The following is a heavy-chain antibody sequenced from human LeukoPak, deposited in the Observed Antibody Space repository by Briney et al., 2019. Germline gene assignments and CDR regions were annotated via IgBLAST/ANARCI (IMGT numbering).Heavy chain of an antibody. CDR1: GYTFTSYD. Sequence: ASVKVSCKASGYTFTSYDINWVRQATGQGLEWMGWMNPNSGNTGYAQKFQGRVTMTRNTSISTAYMELSGLRSEDTAVYYCARGPLGYYYDSSGYSDFDYWGQGTLVTVSS. V-gene: IGHV1-8*01. J-gene: IGHJ4*02. CDR2: MNPNSGNT. CDR3: ARGPLGYYYDSSGYSDFDY. D-gene: IGHD3-22*01.